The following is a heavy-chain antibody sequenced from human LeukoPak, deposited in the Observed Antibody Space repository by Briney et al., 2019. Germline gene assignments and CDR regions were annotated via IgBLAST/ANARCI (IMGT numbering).Heavy chain of an antibody. J-gene: IGHJ5*02. D-gene: IGHD6-6*01. Sequence: ASVKVSCKASGYTFASYDINWVRQAPGQGLEWMGRINPNSGGTNYAQKFQGRVTMTRDTSISTAYMELSRLRSDDTAVYYCAREGSSSSASWFDPWGQGTLVTVSS. CDR1: GYTFASYD. V-gene: IGHV1-2*06. CDR2: INPNSGGT. CDR3: AREGSSSSASWFDP.